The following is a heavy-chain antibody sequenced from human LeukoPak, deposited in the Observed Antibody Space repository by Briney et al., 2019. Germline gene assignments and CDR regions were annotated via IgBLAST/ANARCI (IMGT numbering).Heavy chain of an antibody. CDR1: GGSISSYY. D-gene: IGHD2-2*01. CDR3: ARSVVVVPAAMNWFDP. J-gene: IGHJ5*02. V-gene: IGHV4-4*07. CDR2: IYTSGST. Sequence: SETLSLTCTVSGGSISSYYWSWIRQPAGKGLEWIGHIYTSGSTNYSPSLKSRVTMSVDTSKNQFSLKLNSVTAADTAEYYCARSVVVVPAAMNWFDPWGQGTLVTVSS.